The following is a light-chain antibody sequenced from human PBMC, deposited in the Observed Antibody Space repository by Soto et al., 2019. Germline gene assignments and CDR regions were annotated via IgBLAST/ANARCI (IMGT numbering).Light chain of an antibody. CDR1: QSVNSKY. J-gene: IGKJ1*01. Sequence: IVLTQSPGTRSVSAGERATLSCRASQSVNSKYLAWYQQKPGQAPRLIFSGASSRATGIPDRFSGSVSGTDGTITISRLEKEDGSVYYCQQYVNSRWTFGQGTKVDIK. CDR2: GAS. CDR3: QQYVNSRWT. V-gene: IGKV3-20*01.